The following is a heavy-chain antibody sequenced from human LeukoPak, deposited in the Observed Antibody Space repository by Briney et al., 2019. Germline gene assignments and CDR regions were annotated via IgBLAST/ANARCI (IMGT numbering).Heavy chain of an antibody. V-gene: IGHV3-48*03. CDR2: ISGSSSTI. CDR3: ARNLKGDAARRHTFDY. CDR1: GFTFSSYE. D-gene: IGHD6-6*01. Sequence: PGGSLRLSCAASGFTFSSYEMNWVRHAPGKGLEWVSYISGSSSTIYYADSVKGRFTISRDNAKNSLYLQMNSLRAEDTAVYFCARNLKGDAARRHTFDYWGPGTLVTVSS. J-gene: IGHJ4*02.